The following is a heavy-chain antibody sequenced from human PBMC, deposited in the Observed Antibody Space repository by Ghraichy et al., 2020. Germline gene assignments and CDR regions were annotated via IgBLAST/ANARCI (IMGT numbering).Heavy chain of an antibody. CDR2: IYYSGST. J-gene: IGHJ2*01. CDR3: ASSPPQLYDSSGYYYWYFDL. CDR1: GGSISSYY. V-gene: IGHV4-59*08. D-gene: IGHD3-22*01. Sequence: SETLSLTCTVSGGSISSYYWSWIRQPPGKGLEWIGYIYYSGSTNYNPSLKSRVTISVDTSKNQFSLKLSSVTAADTAVYYCASSPPQLYDSSGYYYWYFDLWGRGTLVTVSS.